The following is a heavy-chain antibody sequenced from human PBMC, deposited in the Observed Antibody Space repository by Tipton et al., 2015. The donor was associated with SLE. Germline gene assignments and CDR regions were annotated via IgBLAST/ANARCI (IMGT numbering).Heavy chain of an antibody. CDR1: GFTFSSYG. CDR3: ARDTYYYDSSDYLA. V-gene: IGHV3-30*03. J-gene: IGHJ1*01. D-gene: IGHD3-22*01. CDR2: ISYDGSNK. Sequence: SLRLSCAASGFTFSSYGMHWVRQAPGKGLEWVAVISYDGSNKYYADSVKGRFTISRDNAKNSLYLQMNSLRAEDTAVYYCARDTYYYDSSDYLAWGQGTLVTVSS.